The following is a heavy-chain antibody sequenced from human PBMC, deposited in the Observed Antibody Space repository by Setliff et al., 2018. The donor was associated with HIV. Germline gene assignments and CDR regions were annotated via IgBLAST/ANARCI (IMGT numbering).Heavy chain of an antibody. J-gene: IGHJ4*02. D-gene: IGHD5-12*01. CDR1: GFSFSSYW. V-gene: IGHV3-30*03. Sequence: PGGSLRLSCTFYGFSFSSYWMHWVRQAPGEGLEWVAVISYDGSNEYYADSVEGRFTISRDNSKNTLYLQMNSLRAEDTAVYYCARGGVEMATVEYYFDYWGQGTLVTVSS. CDR2: ISYDGSNE. CDR3: ARGGVEMATVEYYFDY.